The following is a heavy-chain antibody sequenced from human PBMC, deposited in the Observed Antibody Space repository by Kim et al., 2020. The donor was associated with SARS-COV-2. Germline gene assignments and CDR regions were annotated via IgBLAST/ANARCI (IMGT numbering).Heavy chain of an antibody. Sequence: QKFQGRVTITRDTSASTAYMELSSLRSEDTAVYYCARGIAAAGTGNWFDPWGQGTLVTVSS. CDR3: ARGIAAAGTGNWFDP. J-gene: IGHJ5*02. V-gene: IGHV1-3*01. D-gene: IGHD6-13*01.